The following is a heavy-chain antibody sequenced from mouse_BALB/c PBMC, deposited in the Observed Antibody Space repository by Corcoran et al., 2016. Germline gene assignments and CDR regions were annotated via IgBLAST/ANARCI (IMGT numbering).Heavy chain of an antibody. Sequence: EVQLQQFGPELVKPGASVKMSCKASGYTFTSYVMHWVKQKPGQGLEWIGYINPYNDGTKYNEKFKDKAKLTSDKSSSTAYMELSSLTSEDSAVYYWARQGDYYAMNYWGQGTSVTVSS. CDR3: ARQGDYYAMNY. J-gene: IGHJ4*01. V-gene: IGHV1S136*01. CDR1: GYTFTSYV. CDR2: INPYNDGT.